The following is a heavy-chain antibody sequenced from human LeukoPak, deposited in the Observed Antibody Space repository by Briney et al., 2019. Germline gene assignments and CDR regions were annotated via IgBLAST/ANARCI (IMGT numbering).Heavy chain of an antibody. D-gene: IGHD4-23*01. J-gene: IGHJ4*02. V-gene: IGHV3-53*01. CDR3: ARDLGFTVVTGAFDY. CDR2: IYSGGST. CDR1: GFTVSSNY. Sequence: GGSLRLSCAASGFTVSSNYMSWVRQAPGKGLEWVSVIYSGGSTYYADSVKGRFTISRDNAKNSLYLQMNSLRAEDTAVYYCARDLGFTVVTGAFDYWGQGTLVTVSS.